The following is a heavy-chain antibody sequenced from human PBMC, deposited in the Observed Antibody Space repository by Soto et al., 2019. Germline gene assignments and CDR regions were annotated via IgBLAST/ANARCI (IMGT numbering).Heavy chain of an antibody. D-gene: IGHD3-3*01. Sequence: ASVKVSCKAVGYTLTSYYMHWVRQAPGQGLEWMGMINPSGGRTTYAQKFQGRVTMTRDTSTSTVYMELSSLRSEDTAVYYCARVISNFWNGYGMHVWGQATTVTLSS. CDR2: INPSGGRT. J-gene: IGHJ6*02. CDR1: GYTLTSYY. CDR3: ARVISNFWNGYGMHV. V-gene: IGHV1-46*01.